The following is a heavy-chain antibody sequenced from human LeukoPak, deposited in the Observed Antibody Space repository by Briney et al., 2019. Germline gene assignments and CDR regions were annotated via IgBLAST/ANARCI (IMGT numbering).Heavy chain of an antibody. Sequence: GGSLRLSCATSGFTFSSYEMTWVRQAPGKGLEWVSYISGSANKIYNADSVKGRFTISRDSAKNSLYLQMNSLRAEDTAVYYCARGGSGYYQVDYWGQGTLVTVSS. CDR1: GFTFSSYE. V-gene: IGHV3-48*03. CDR2: ISGSANKI. CDR3: ARGGSGYYQVDY. D-gene: IGHD3-22*01. J-gene: IGHJ4*02.